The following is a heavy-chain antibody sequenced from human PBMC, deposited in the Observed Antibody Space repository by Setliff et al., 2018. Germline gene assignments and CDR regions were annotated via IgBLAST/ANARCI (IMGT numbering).Heavy chain of an antibody. Sequence: SETLSLTCTVSGYSISSGYYWGWIRQPPGKGLEWFGEINQSGSGDYNPSFKGRGTISVDTSKTQVSLTLTSVTAADTAVYYCARDMGQPYYFESWGLGTLVTVSS. D-gene: IGHD1-1*01. V-gene: IGHV4-38-2*02. CDR3: ARDMGQPYYFES. J-gene: IGHJ4*02. CDR1: GYSISSGYY. CDR2: INQSGSG.